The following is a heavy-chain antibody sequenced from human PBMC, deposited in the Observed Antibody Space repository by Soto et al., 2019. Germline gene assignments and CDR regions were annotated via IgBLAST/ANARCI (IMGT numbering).Heavy chain of an antibody. CDR1: GGSISSYY. V-gene: IGHV4-4*07. CDR2: IYTSGNT. CDR3: AREEVGYCSGGRCYYYVMDV. Sequence: QVQLQESGPGLVKPSETLSLTCTVSGGSISSYYWSWIRQPAGKGLEWIGRIYTSGNTDYNPSRKSRVTMSVDKSKNQFSLKLSSVTAADTAVYYCAREEVGYCSGGRCYYYVMDVWGQGTTVTVSS. J-gene: IGHJ6*02. D-gene: IGHD2-15*01.